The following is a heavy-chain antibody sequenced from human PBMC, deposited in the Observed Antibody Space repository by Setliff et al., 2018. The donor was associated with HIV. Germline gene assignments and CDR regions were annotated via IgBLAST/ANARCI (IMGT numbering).Heavy chain of an antibody. J-gene: IGHJ3*02. CDR1: SYTFTSYG. CDR2: IIPMFGTL. V-gene: IGHV1-69*05. Sequence: SVKVSCKASSYTFTSYGISWVRQAPGQGLEWMGGIIPMFGTLNFAQKFQGRVTITTDESTSTAYMELNSLRSEDTAVYYCARGHSHGYGYSGSYGPFDIRGQGTMVTV. CDR3: ARGHSHGYGYSGSYGPFDI. D-gene: IGHD1-26*01.